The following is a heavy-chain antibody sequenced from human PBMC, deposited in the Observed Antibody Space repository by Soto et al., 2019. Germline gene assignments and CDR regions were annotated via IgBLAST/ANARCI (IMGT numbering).Heavy chain of an antibody. Sequence: QVQLVQSGAEVKKPGASVQVSCKASGYTFTSYAMHWVRQAPGQRLEWMGWINAGNGNTKSSQKFQGRVTITRDTSASTAYMELSSVRSEDTAVYYCARDQRRDYDFWSGYSQGFDYWGQGTLVTVSS. CDR2: INAGNGNT. D-gene: IGHD3-3*01. CDR3: ARDQRRDYDFWSGYSQGFDY. V-gene: IGHV1-3*01. J-gene: IGHJ4*02. CDR1: GYTFTSYA.